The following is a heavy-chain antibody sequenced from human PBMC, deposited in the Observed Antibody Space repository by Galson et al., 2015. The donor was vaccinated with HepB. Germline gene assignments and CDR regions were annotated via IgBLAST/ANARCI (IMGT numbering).Heavy chain of an antibody. J-gene: IGHJ4*02. V-gene: IGHV3-48*01. D-gene: IGHD6-19*01. CDR2: ISSSSSTI. CDR1: GFTFSSYS. Sequence: LRLSCAASGFTFSSYSMNWVRQAPGKGLEWVSYISSSSSTIYYADSVKGRFTISRDNAKNSLYLQMNSLRAEDTAVYYCARDGYGSGWTPYYFDYWGQGTLVTVSS. CDR3: ARDGYGSGWTPYYFDY.